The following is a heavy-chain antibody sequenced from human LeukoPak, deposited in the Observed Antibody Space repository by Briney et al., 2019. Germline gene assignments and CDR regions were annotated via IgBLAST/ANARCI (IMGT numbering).Heavy chain of an antibody. CDR2: IYPSDSDT. D-gene: IGHD3-22*01. J-gene: IGHJ4*02. Sequence: GESLKISCKGSGYSFTSYWIGWVRQMPGKGPEWMGIIYPSDSDTRYSPSFQGQVTISADKSISTAYLQWSSLKASDTAMYYCARRTSPGRSYYDSSGYDNWGQGTLVTVSS. V-gene: IGHV5-51*01. CDR1: GYSFTSYW. CDR3: ARRTSPGRSYYDSSGYDN.